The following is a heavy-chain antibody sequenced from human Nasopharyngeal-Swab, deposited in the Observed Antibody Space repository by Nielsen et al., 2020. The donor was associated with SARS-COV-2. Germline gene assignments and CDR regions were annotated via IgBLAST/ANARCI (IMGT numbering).Heavy chain of an antibody. CDR2: IIPNFGTA. D-gene: IGHD3-3*01. V-gene: IGHV1-69*06. CDR3: ARDRIEITIFGVVYWGMDV. Sequence: SVKVSCKASGGTFSSYAISWVRQAPGQGLEWMGGIIPNFGTANYAQKLQGRVTITADKSTSTAYMELSSLRSEDTAVYYCARDRIEITIFGVVYWGMDVWGQGTTVTVSS. J-gene: IGHJ6*02. CDR1: GGTFSSYA.